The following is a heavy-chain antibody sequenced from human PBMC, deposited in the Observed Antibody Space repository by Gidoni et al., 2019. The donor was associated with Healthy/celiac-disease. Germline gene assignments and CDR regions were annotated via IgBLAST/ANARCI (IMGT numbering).Heavy chain of an antibody. D-gene: IGHD6-19*01. CDR1: GGSISSSSYY. CDR3: ARHRGSSGWEGDYYFDY. J-gene: IGHJ4*02. Sequence: QLQLQESGPGLVKPSETLSLTCTVSGGSISSSSYYWGWLRQPPGKGLEWIGSIYYSGSTYYNPSLKSRVTISVDTSKNQFSLKLSSVTAADTAVYYCARHRGSSGWEGDYYFDYWGQGTLVTVSS. V-gene: IGHV4-39*01. CDR2: IYYSGST.